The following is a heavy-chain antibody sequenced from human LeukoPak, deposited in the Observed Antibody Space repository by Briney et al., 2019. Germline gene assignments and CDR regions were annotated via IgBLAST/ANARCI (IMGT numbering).Heavy chain of an antibody. CDR3: ARAGFCQNRVCHYSGTYYFYMDV. CDR1: GGSIINYY. D-gene: IGHD2-21*01. Sequence: SETLSLTCTVSGGSIINYYWVWIRQSAGKGLEWIGRIYTSGTTNYNPSLKSRVTMSVDRSKNRFSLNLTSVTAADTAVYYCARAGFCQNRVCHYSGTYYFYMDVWGKGTPVSVSS. J-gene: IGHJ6*03. CDR2: IYTSGTT. V-gene: IGHV4-4*07.